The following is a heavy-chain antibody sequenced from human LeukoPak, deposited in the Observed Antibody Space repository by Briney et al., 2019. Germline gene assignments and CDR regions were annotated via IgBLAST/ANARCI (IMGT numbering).Heavy chain of an antibody. J-gene: IGHJ6*03. V-gene: IGHV3-64*02. CDR2: ISSDGGST. Sequence: GGSLRLSCAASGFTFRSDVMHWVRQAPGKGLEYVSAISSDGGSTFYADSVKGRFTISRDNSKNTLYLQMNSLRAEDTAVYYCARGGPSSSWYYYYYYMDVWGKGTTVTVSS. CDR3: ARGGPSSSWYYYYYYMDV. CDR1: GFTFRSDV. D-gene: IGHD6-13*01.